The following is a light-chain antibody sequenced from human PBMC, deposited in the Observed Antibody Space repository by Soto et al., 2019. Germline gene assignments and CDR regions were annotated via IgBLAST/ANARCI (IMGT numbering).Light chain of an antibody. CDR2: GAS. V-gene: IGKV3-20*01. Sequence: ELVLTQSPGTLSLSPGERATLSCRASQSVRNNYLAWYQQRPGQAPRLLIYGASQRATGIPDRFSGSGSGTDFPHPISSPEPEDFSVYYCQDYSYSPQFPSGPGNKVDIK. CDR3: QDYSYSPQFP. CDR1: QSVRNNY. J-gene: IGKJ3*01.